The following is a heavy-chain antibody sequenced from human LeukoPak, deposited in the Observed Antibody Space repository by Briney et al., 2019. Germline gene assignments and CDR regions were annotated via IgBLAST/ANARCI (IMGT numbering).Heavy chain of an antibody. V-gene: IGHV1-58*02. CDR2: IVVGSGNT. J-gene: IGHJ3*02. Sequence: ASVKVSCKASGFTFTSSAMQWVRQARGQRLEWIGWIVVGSGNTNYAQKFRERVTITRDMSTSTAYMELSSLRSEDTAVYYCAASAGRYFDWFAFDIWGQGTMVTVSS. CDR1: GFTFTSSA. D-gene: IGHD3-9*01. CDR3: AASAGRYFDWFAFDI.